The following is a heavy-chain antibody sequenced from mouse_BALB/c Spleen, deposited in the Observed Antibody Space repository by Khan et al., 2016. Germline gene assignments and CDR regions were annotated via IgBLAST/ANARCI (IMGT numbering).Heavy chain of an antibody. V-gene: IGHV2-6-7*01. CDR3: ASYAYFAMDY. J-gene: IGHJ4*01. Sequence: VQLQESGPGLVAPSQSLSITCTVSGFSLTGYGVNWVRQPPGKGLEWLGVIWSDGSTAYNSALKSRLSISKDNSKSQVFLKMNSLQTDDTAIYYCASYAYFAMDYWGQGTSVTVSS. CDR2: IWSDGST. CDR1: GFSLTGYG.